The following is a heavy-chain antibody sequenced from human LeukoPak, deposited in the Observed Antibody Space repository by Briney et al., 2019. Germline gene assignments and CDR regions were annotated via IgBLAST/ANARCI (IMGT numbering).Heavy chain of an antibody. CDR3: ARDSHYDSSGYYWTPYYFDY. V-gene: IGHV1-46*01. D-gene: IGHD3-22*01. CDR2: INPSGGST. CDR1: GYTFTSYY. J-gene: IGHJ4*02. Sequence: ASVKVSCKASGYTFTSYYMHWVRQAPGQGLEWMEIINPSGGSTSYAQKFQGRVTMTRDTSTSTVYMELSSLRSEDTAVYYCARDSHYDSSGYYWTPYYFDYWGQGTLVTVSS.